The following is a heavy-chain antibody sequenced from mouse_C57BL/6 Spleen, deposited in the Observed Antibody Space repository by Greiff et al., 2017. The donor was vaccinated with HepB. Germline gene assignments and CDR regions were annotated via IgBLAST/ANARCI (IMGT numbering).Heavy chain of an antibody. CDR2: IDPSDSYT. V-gene: IGHV1-50*01. J-gene: IGHJ1*03. D-gene: IGHD1-1*01. CDR3: ARGYYYGSSYRYFDV. CDR1: GYTFTSYW. Sequence: QVQLQQPGAELVKPGASVKLSCKASGYTFTSYWMQWVKQRPGQGLEWIGEIDPSDSYTNYNQKFKGKATLTVDTSSSTAYMQLSSLTSEDSAVYYCARGYYYGSSYRYFDVWGTGTTVTVSS.